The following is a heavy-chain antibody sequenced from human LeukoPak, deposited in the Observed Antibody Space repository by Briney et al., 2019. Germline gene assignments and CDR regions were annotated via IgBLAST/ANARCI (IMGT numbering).Heavy chain of an antibody. J-gene: IGHJ4*02. CDR3: ARGSSNFYFDY. CDR1: GFTFSSYS. Sequence: GGSLRLSCAASGFTFSSYSMNWVRQAPGKGLEWVSYISSSSDTIHYADSVKGQFTISRDNAKNSLYLQVNSLRAEDTAVYYCARGSSNFYFDYWGQGTLVTVSS. CDR2: ISSSSDTI. D-gene: IGHD2-2*01. V-gene: IGHV3-48*04.